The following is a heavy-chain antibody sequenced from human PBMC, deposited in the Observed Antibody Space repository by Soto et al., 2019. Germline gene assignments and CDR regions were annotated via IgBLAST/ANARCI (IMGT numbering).Heavy chain of an antibody. V-gene: IGHV3-13*01. Sequence: EVQLVESGGGLVQPGGSLRLSCAASGFTFSSYDMHWVRQATGKGLEWVSAIGTAGDTYYPGSVKGRFTISRENAKNSLYLQMNSLRAGDTDVYYCAREVAGLGAFDSWGQGTMVTVSS. CDR1: GFTFSSYD. D-gene: IGHD2-21*01. CDR3: AREVAGLGAFDS. J-gene: IGHJ3*02. CDR2: IGTAGDT.